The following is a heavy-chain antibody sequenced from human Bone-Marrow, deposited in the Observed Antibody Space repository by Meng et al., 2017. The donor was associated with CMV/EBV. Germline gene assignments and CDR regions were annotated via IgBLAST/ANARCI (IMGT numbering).Heavy chain of an antibody. V-gene: IGHV3-21*01. CDR3: ARGESGYPNWFDP. CDR2: ISSSSSYI. D-gene: IGHD3-22*01. J-gene: IGHJ5*02. Sequence: ETLSLTCAASGFTFSSYSMNWVRQAPGKGLEWVSSISSSSSYIYYADSVKGRFTISRDNAKNSLYLQMNSLRAEDTAVYYCARGESGYPNWFDPWGQGTLVTVSS. CDR1: GFTFSSYS.